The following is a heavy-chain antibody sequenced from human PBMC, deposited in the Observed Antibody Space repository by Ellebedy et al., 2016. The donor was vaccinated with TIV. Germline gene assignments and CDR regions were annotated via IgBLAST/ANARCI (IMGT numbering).Heavy chain of an antibody. V-gene: IGHV3-7*01. D-gene: IGHD2-21*02. Sequence: GESLKISXAASGFTFSTYWMHWVRQAPGKGLEWVANIKQDGSEKYYVDSVKGRFTIPRDNAKNSLYLQMNSLRAEDTAVYYCARALGGGDCYWGQGTLVTVSS. CDR2: IKQDGSEK. J-gene: IGHJ4*02. CDR3: ARALGGGDCY. CDR1: GFTFSTYW.